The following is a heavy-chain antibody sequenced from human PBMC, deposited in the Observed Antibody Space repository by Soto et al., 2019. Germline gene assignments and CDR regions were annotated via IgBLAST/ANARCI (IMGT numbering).Heavy chain of an antibody. Sequence: PGESLKISCKGSGNSFTSHWIGWVRQMPGKGLEWMGIIYPGDSDTRYSPSFQGQVTISADKSITTAYLQWSSLKASDTAMYYCARQRGRNGTMMLVVIPPDAFDFWGQETMLTVSS. CDR1: GNSFTSHW. D-gene: IGHD3-22*01. J-gene: IGHJ3*01. V-gene: IGHV5-51*01. CDR3: ARQRGRNGTMMLVVIPPDAFDF. CDR2: IYPGDSDT.